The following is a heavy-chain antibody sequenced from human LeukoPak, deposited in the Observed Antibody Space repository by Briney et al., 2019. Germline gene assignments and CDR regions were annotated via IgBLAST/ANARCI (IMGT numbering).Heavy chain of an antibody. CDR3: ARTGSAWYFDY. V-gene: IGHV1-46*01. J-gene: IGHJ4*02. CDR1: GYTFTNYY. CDR2: INPSGGGT. Sequence: ASVKVSCKASGYTFTNYYIHSVRQAPGQGLEWMGIINPSGGGTAYAQKFQGRVTMTRDTSTSTVYMELSSLRSDDTAVFYCARTGSAWYFDYWGQGTLVTVSS. D-gene: IGHD6-19*01.